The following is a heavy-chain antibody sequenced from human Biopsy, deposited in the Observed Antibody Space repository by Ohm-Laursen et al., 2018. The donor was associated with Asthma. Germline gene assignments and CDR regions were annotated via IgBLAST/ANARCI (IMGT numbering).Heavy chain of an antibody. V-gene: IGHV1-18*01. J-gene: IGHJ6*02. CDR3: ARAVDYSHYYGIDV. CDR1: GYTFNSAG. D-gene: IGHD3-10*01. Sequence: ASVKVSCKPSGYTFNSAGITWARQAPGQGLEWMGWISVYNGNTKVAQKLQDRVTMITDTSTSTAYMELRSLRSDDTAVYFCARAVDYSHYYGIDVRGQGTTVTVS. CDR2: ISVYNGNT.